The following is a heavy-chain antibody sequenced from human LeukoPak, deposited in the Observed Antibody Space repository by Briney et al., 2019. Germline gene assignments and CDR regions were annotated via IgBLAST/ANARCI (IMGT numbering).Heavy chain of an antibody. J-gene: IGHJ5*02. Sequence: SETLSLTCPVSGGSISSYYWRWIRQPPAKGLEGIGHIYYSGSTNYNPSLKSRVTISVDTSKNQFSLKLSSVTAADTAVYYCARVVRGSSGWYDWFDPWGQGTLVTVSS. CDR2: IYYSGST. CDR3: ARVVRGSSGWYDWFDP. CDR1: GGSISSYY. D-gene: IGHD6-19*01. V-gene: IGHV4-59*01.